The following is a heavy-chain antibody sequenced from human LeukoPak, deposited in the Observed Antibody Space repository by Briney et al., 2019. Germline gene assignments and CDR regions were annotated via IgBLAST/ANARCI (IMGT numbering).Heavy chain of an antibody. CDR1: GYTFSDFY. CDR3: ARVRLADERAWAY. V-gene: IGHV1-2*02. CDR2: ITPKSGDT. D-gene: IGHD3-3*02. J-gene: IGHJ4*02. Sequence: ASVKVSCKASGYTFSDFYIHWVRQAPGQGLEYVGWITPKSGDTYSPQRFQGRVTMTRDASISTAYMELSSLRSDDTAVYFCARVRLADERAWAYWGQGSLVTVSS.